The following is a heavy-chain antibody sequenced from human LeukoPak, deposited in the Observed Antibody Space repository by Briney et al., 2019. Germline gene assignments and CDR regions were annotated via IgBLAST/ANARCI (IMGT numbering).Heavy chain of an antibody. D-gene: IGHD6-13*01. V-gene: IGHV3-48*04. Sequence: GGSLRLSCAASGFTFSSYSMNWVRQAPGKGLEWVSYISSSSSTIYYADSVKGRFTISRDNAKNTLYLQMNSLRAEDTAVYYCARGGQYGYSSSWYGLSDYWGQGTLVTVSS. J-gene: IGHJ4*02. CDR1: GFTFSSYS. CDR2: ISSSSSTI. CDR3: ARGGQYGYSSSWYGLSDY.